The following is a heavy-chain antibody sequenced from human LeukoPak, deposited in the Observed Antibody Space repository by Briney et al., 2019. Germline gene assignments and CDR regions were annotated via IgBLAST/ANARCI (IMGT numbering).Heavy chain of an antibody. D-gene: IGHD3-16*01. CDR1: GFSLTTSGVG. Sequence: SGPTLVEPTQTLALTCTFSGFSLTTSGVGVGWIRQPPGKALEWLSIIYWDDDKRYSPSLRGRLTITKDTYRNQVVLIMTNVDPIDTATYYCAHIEITFGGVMRDDAFDIWGQGTMVTVSS. CDR3: AHIEITFGGVMRDDAFDI. CDR2: IYWDDDK. V-gene: IGHV2-5*02. J-gene: IGHJ3*02.